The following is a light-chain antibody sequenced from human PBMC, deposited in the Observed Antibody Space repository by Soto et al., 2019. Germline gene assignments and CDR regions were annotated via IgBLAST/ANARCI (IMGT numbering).Light chain of an antibody. V-gene: IGKV3-20*01. CDR1: HFVTSNF. CDR3: QHYGNSPYT. Sequence: EIVLTQSPGTLSLSPGERATLSCRASHFVTSNFLAWYQQKPGQAPRLLTFGASNRATGIPDRFSGGGSGTDFTLSISRLEPEDFAMYYCQHYGNSPYTFGQGTKLEI. CDR2: GAS. J-gene: IGKJ2*01.